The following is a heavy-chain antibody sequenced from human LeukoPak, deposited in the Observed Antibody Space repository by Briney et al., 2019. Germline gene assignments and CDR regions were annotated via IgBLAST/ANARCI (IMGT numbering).Heavy chain of an antibody. D-gene: IGHD3-9*01. J-gene: IGHJ4*02. CDR2: ISPYNGNT. CDR3: ARDNILTGHDY. CDR1: GYTFTSYG. Sequence: ASVKVSCKASGYTFTSYGISWVRQPPGQGLEWMGWISPYNGNTNYAQKLQGRVTMTTDTSTSTAYMELRSLRSDDTAVYYCARDNILTGHDYWGQGTLVTVSS. V-gene: IGHV1-18*04.